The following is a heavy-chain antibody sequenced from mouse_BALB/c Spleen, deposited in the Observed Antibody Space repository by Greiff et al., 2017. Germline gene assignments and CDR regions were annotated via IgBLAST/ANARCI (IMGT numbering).Heavy chain of an antibody. D-gene: IGHD1-1*01. Sequence: EVKLMESGGGLVQPGGSLRLSFATSGFTFSDSYMEWVRQPPGKRLEWIAASRNKANDYTTEYSASVKGPFIVSRDTSQSILYLQMNALRAEDTAIYYCARDDTTVAYYAMDYWGQGTTVTVSS. CDR1: GFTFSDSY. V-gene: IGHV7-1*02. CDR3: ARDDTTVAYYAMDY. J-gene: IGHJ4*01. CDR2: SRNKANDYTT.